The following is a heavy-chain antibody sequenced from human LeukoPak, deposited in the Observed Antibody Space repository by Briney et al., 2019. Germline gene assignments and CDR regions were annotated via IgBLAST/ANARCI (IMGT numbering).Heavy chain of an antibody. D-gene: IGHD1-26*01. Sequence: GGSLRLSCAASGFTFSSYEMNWVRQAPGKGLEWVAFIRYDGSNKYYADSVKGRFTISRDNSKNTLYLQMNSLRAEDTAVYYCAKPAPRAPAQEGWFDPWGQGTLVTVSS. J-gene: IGHJ5*02. CDR1: GFTFSSYE. CDR3: AKPAPRAPAQEGWFDP. CDR2: IRYDGSNK. V-gene: IGHV3-30*02.